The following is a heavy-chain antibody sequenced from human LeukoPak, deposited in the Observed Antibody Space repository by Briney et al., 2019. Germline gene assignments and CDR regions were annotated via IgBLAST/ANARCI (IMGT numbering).Heavy chain of an antibody. J-gene: IGHJ6*02. V-gene: IGHV1-8*01. Sequence: ASVKVSCKASGYTFTSYDINWVRQAPGQGLEWMGWMNPNSGNTGYAQKFQGRVTMTRNTSISTAYMELSSLRSEDTAVYYCARGGGTTPSLAYYYYYYGMDVWGQGTTVTVSS. D-gene: IGHD1-1*01. CDR2: MNPNSGNT. CDR1: GYTFTSYD. CDR3: ARGGGTTPSLAYYYYYYGMDV.